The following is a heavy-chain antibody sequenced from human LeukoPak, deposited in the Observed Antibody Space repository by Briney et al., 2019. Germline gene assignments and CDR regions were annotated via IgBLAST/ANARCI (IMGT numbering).Heavy chain of an antibody. D-gene: IGHD2-2*02. Sequence: PGGSLRLSCAASGFTFSSYSMNWVRQAPGKGLEWVSYISSSSSTIYYADSVKGRFTISRDNAKNSLYLQMNSLRAEDTAVYYCARDLPPDIVVVPAAIEWGYFDYWGQGTLVTVSS. CDR1: GFTFSSYS. CDR2: ISSSSSTI. J-gene: IGHJ4*02. CDR3: ARDLPPDIVVVPAAIEWGYFDY. V-gene: IGHV3-48*01.